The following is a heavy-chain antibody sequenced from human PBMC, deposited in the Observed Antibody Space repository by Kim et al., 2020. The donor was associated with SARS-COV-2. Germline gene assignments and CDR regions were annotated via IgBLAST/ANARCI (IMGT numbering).Heavy chain of an antibody. J-gene: IGHJ5*01. Sequence: SETLSLTCTVSGGSISSYYWSWIRQPPGKGLEWIGYIYYSGSTNYNPSLKSRVTISVDTSKNQFSLKLSSVTAADTAVYYCARSYYDYVWGSYRIGFDY. CDR3: ARSYYDYVWGSYRIGFDY. D-gene: IGHD3-16*02. CDR1: GGSISSYY. CDR2: IYYSGST. V-gene: IGHV4-59*13.